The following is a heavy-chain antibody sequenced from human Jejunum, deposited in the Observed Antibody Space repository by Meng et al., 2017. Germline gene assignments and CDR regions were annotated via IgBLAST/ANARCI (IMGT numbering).Heavy chain of an antibody. J-gene: IGHJ4*02. Sequence: GESLKISCAASGFTFSTSAMSWVRQAPGKGLEWVSAITITGAATSYADSVKGRFTISRDNSKNTLYLQMNRLRAEDTAVYYGAKGAMKKPFDYWGQGTLVTVSS. CDR2: ITITGAAT. V-gene: IGHV3-23*01. CDR1: GFTFSTSA. CDR3: AKGAMKKPFDY.